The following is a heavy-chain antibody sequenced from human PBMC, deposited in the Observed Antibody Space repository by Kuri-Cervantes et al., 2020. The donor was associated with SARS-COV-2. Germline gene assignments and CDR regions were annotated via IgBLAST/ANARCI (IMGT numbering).Heavy chain of an antibody. CDR1: GYTFTNND. V-gene: IGHV1-8*02. D-gene: IGHD1-1*01. Sequence: ASVKVSCKASGYTFTNNDINWVRQATGQGLEWMGWINPDTGNAGYAQKFQGRVTVTRDTSTSTAFMELSSLRSDDTAVYYCARDSGDWNPDGFDIWGQGTMVTVSS. CDR3: ARDSGDWNPDGFDI. J-gene: IGHJ3*02. CDR2: INPDTGNA.